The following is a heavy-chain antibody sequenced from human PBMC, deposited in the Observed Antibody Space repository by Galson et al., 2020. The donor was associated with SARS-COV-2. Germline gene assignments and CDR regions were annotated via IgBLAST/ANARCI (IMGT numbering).Heavy chain of an antibody. CDR1: GFTFISYA. V-gene: IGHV3-23*01. CDR2: ISGGGTGT. J-gene: IGHJ4*02. CDR3: AKGSGRYTYGNVDY. Sequence: GGSLRLSCAASGFTFISYAMSWVRQAPGKGLEWVSAISGGGTGTYYTDSVKGRFTISRDNSKNTMYLQMDSLRGEDTAVYYCAKGSGRYTYGNVDYWGQGTLVTVSS. D-gene: IGHD5-18*01.